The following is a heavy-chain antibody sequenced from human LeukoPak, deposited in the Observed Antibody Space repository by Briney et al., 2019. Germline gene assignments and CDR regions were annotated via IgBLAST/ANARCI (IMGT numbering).Heavy chain of an antibody. D-gene: IGHD1-7*01. V-gene: IGHV3-48*01. Sequence: PGGSLRLSCAASGFTFSSYSMNWVRQAPGKGLEWVSYISSSSSTIYYADSVKGRFTISRDNAKNSLYLQMNSLRAEDTAVYYCARDSGGDNWNYVFDYWGQGTLVTVSS. CDR2: ISSSSSTI. J-gene: IGHJ4*02. CDR3: ARDSGGDNWNYVFDY. CDR1: GFTFSSYS.